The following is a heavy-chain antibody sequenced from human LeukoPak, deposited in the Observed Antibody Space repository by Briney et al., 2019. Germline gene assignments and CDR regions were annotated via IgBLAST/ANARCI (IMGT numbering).Heavy chain of an antibody. CDR2: IYNSGST. D-gene: IGHD5-18*01. Sequence: SETLSLTCTVSGGSISSSSYYWGWIRQPPGKGMEWIGNIYNSGSTYYNPSLKSRVTISVDTSKNQVSLKLGSVTAADTAVYYCARHVGYSYGSLDYWGQGTLVTVSS. J-gene: IGHJ4*02. V-gene: IGHV4-39*01. CDR3: ARHVGYSYGSLDY. CDR1: GGSISSSSYY.